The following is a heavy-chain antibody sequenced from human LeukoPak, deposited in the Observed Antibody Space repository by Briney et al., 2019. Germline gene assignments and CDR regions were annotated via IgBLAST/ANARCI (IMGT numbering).Heavy chain of an antibody. J-gene: IGHJ3*02. Sequence: SQTLSLTCNVSGVSVSDGRYYWTWIRQHPGKGLEWIGYKYYSGSAKYNPSLKSRLTISIDTSKNQFSLQLSSVTAADTATYYCARDAAYDSSDNVAFDIWGQGTMVTVSS. CDR3: ARDAAYDSSDNVAFDI. CDR2: KYYSGSA. V-gene: IGHV4-31*03. D-gene: IGHD3-22*01. CDR1: GVSVSDGRYY.